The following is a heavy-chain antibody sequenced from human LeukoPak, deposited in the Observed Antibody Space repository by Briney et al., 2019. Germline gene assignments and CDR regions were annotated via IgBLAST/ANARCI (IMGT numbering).Heavy chain of an antibody. V-gene: IGHV4-4*07. J-gene: IGHJ5*02. Sequence: SETLSLTCTVSGGSISSYYWSWIRQPAGKGLEWIGRIYTSGSTSYNPSLKSRVTMSVDTSKNQFSLKLSSVTAADTAVYYCARDFDSSGWYDNWFDPWGQGTLVTVSS. CDR1: GGSISSYY. CDR3: ARDFDSSGWYDNWFDP. CDR2: IYTSGST. D-gene: IGHD6-19*01.